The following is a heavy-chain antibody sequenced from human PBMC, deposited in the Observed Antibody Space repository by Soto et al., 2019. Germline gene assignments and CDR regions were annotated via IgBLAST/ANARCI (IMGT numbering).Heavy chain of an antibody. CDR1: GYTFTRYG. CDR2: INTYNGNT. J-gene: IGHJ6*02. D-gene: IGHD3-16*01. V-gene: IGHV1-18*01. Sequence: QVQLVQSGAEVKNPGASVKVSCKASGYTFTRYGIGWARQAPGQGLEWMGWINTYNGNTNYAQNVQGRVTLTTDTSTSTAYMELMSLRSNDTAIYDCAMVDVYVTPSPQDVWGQGTTVIVSS. CDR3: AMVDVYVTPSPQDV.